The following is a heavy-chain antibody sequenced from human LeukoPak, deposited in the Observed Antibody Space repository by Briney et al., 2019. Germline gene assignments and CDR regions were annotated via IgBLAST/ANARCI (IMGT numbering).Heavy chain of an antibody. D-gene: IGHD3-22*01. CDR2: IYYSGST. Sequence: SETLSLTCTVSGGSISSSSYYWGWIRQPPGKGLEWIGSIYYSGSTYYNPSLKSRVTISVDTSKNQFSLKLSSVTAADTAVYYCAHRGPYYYDSSGYYGYWGQGTLVTASS. CDR1: GGSISSSSYY. V-gene: IGHV4-39*01. J-gene: IGHJ4*02. CDR3: AHRGPYYYDSSGYYGY.